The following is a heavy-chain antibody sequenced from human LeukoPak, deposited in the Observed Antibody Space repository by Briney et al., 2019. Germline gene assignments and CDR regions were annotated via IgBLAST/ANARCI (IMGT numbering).Heavy chain of an antibody. J-gene: IGHJ4*02. CDR1: GFTFSTYS. CDR3: ARESAAQPHRNVV. V-gene: IGHV3-48*01. D-gene: IGHD6-6*01. Sequence: GGSLRLSCAASGFTFSTYSMNWVRQAPGKGLEWVSYISSSSSTIYYADSVKGRFTISRDNAKNTLYLQMNSLRAEDTAVYYCARESAAQPHRNVVWGQGTLVTVSS. CDR2: ISSSSSTI.